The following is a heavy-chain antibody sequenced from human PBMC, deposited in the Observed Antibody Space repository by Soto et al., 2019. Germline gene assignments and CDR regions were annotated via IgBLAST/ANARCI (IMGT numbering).Heavy chain of an antibody. CDR1: GFTFSSYA. CDR2: ISYDGSNK. CDR3: AREQQARPTLEWLLYDYYYGMDV. J-gene: IGHJ6*02. D-gene: IGHD3-3*01. V-gene: IGHV3-30-3*01. Sequence: GGSLRLSCAASGFTFSSYAMHWVRQAPGKGLEWVAVISYDGSNKYYADSVKGRFTISRDNSKNTLYLQMNSLRAEDTAVYYCAREQQARPTLEWLLYDYYYGMDVWGQGTTVTVSS.